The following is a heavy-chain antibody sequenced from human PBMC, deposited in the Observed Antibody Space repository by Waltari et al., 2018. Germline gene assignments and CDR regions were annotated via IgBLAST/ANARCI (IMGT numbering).Heavy chain of an antibody. V-gene: IGHV1-69*13. Sequence: QVQLVQSGAEVKKPGSSVKVSCKASGGTFSSYAISWVRQAPGQGLDRMGRIIPIYGTANYAQKFHGRVTMTADKSTSTAYMGLSSLRSEDTAVYYCARAVRGSGGHWFDPWGQGTLVTVSS. CDR1: GGTFSSYA. D-gene: IGHD3-10*01. J-gene: IGHJ5*02. CDR3: ARAVRGSGGHWFDP. CDR2: IIPIYGTA.